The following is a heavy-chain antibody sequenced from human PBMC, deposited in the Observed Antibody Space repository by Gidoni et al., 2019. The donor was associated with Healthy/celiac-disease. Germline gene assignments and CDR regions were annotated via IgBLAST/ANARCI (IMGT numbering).Heavy chain of an antibody. D-gene: IGHD6-19*01. CDR1: GLTFADYA. CDR2: ISWNRGRI. CDR3: AKEQWLSV. Sequence: EVQLVASGVGLVQPGRSLRLPCAASGLTFADYAMHWGRQGPGKGLEWVSGISWNRGRIGYADSVKGRFTISRDNAKNSLYLQMNSLRAEDTALYYCAKEQWLSVWGQGTLVTVSS. J-gene: IGHJ4*02. V-gene: IGHV3-9*01.